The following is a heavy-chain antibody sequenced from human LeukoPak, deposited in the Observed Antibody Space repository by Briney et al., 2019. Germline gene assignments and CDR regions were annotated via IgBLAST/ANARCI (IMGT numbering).Heavy chain of an antibody. CDR3: ARGLTPDYGRFGLQEELDY. CDR2: IYYSGST. CDR1: GGSISSSSYY. V-gene: IGHV4-39*01. Sequence: SETLSLTCTVSGGSISSSSYYWGWIRQPPGTGLEWIGSIYYSGSTYYNPSLKSRVTISVDTSKNQFSLKLSSVTAADTAVYYCARGLTPDYGRFGLQEELDYWGQGTLVTVSS. J-gene: IGHJ4*02. D-gene: IGHD4-17*01.